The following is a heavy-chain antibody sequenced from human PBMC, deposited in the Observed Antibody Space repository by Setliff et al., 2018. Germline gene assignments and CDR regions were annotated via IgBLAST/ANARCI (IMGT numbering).Heavy chain of an antibody. CDR3: TRHEDRNKCTSSSCYRENDAFDV. CDR2: IYPGDSDT. CDR1: GYIFTNYW. D-gene: IGHD2-2*01. Sequence: GESLKISCKASGYIFTNYWIGWVRQMPGKGLEWMGVIYPGDSDTRYSPSFQGQVTTSADKSINTAYLQWSSLKASDTAIYYCTRHEDRNKCTSSSCYRENDAFDVWGQGAMVTVSS. J-gene: IGHJ3*01. V-gene: IGHV5-51*01.